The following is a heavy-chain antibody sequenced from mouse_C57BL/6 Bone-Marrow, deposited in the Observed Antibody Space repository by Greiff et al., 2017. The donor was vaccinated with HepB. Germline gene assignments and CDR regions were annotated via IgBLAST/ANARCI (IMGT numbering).Heavy chain of an antibody. CDR3: AREDYGSSYVGFAY. J-gene: IGHJ3*01. CDR1: GYTFTSYW. CDR2: IDPSDSYT. Sequence: VKLQQPGAELVMPGASVKLSCKASGYTFTSYWMHWVKQRPGQGLEWIGEIDPSDSYTNYNQKFKGKSTLTVDKSSSTAYMQLSSLTSEDSAVYYCAREDYGSSYVGFAYWGRGTLVTVSA. V-gene: IGHV1-69*01. D-gene: IGHD1-1*01.